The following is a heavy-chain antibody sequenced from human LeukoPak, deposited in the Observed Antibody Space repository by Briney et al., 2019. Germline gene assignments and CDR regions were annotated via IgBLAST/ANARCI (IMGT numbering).Heavy chain of an antibody. J-gene: IGHJ4*02. D-gene: IGHD3-22*01. CDR3: TRGFYYYDSSTFDY. Sequence: GRSLRLSCTASGFTFGDYAMSWVRQAPGKGLEWVGFIRSKAYGGTTEYAASVKGRLTISRDDSKSIAYLQMNSLKTEDTAVYYCTRGFYYYDSSTFDYWGQGTLVTVSS. CDR2: IRSKAYGGTT. V-gene: IGHV3-49*04. CDR1: GFTFGDYA.